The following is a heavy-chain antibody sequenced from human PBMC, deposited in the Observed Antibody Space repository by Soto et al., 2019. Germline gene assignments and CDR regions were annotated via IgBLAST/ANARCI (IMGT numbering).Heavy chain of an antibody. CDR3: ARDLSSGWFSFDY. Sequence: ASVKVSCKASGGTFSSYAISWVRQAPGQGLEWMGGIIPIFGTANYAQKFQGRVTITADGSTSTAYMELSSLRSEDTAVYYCARDLSSGWFSFDYWGQGTLVTVSS. CDR2: IIPIFGTA. J-gene: IGHJ4*02. D-gene: IGHD6-19*01. V-gene: IGHV1-69*13. CDR1: GGTFSSYA.